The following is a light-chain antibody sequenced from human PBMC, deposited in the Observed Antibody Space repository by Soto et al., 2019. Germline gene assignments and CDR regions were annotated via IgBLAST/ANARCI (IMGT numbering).Light chain of an antibody. CDR2: GGS. J-gene: IGLJ1*01. V-gene: IGLV2-23*01. CDR1: SSDVGSYNL. CDR3: CSYAGSSTFYV. Sequence: QSVLTQPASVSGSPGQSITISCTGTSSDVGSYNLVTWYQQHPGKAPKPMIYGGSKRPSGVSNRFSGSRSGNMASLTISGLQADDEADYYCCSYAGSSTFYVFGTGTKLTVL.